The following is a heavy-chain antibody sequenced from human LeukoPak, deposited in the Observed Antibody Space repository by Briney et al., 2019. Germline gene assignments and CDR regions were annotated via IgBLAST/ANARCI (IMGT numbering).Heavy chain of an antibody. CDR1: GGSISSYY. J-gene: IGHJ4*02. D-gene: IGHD4-11*01. CDR3: ARASNFDY. CDR2: IYYSGNT. V-gene: IGHV4-59*12. Sequence: SETLSLTCTVSGGSISSYYWSWIRQPPGKGLEWIGYIYYSGNTNYNPSLRSRVTISVDTSKNQFSLKLSSVTAADTAVYYCARASNFDYWGQGALVTVSS.